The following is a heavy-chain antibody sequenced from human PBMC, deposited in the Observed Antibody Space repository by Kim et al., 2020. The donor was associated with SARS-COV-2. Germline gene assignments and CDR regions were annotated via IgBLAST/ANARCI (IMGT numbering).Heavy chain of an antibody. V-gene: IGHV4-59*08. CDR2: IFYSGST. Sequence: SETLSLTCTVSGGSISGYYWTWIRQRPGKGLELLGHIFYSGSTNYNPSLKSRVTMSVDTSKNQFSLKLSSVTAEDTAVYYCARVPRACSGYSCRYFEYWG. J-gene: IGHJ4*03. CDR1: GGSISGYY. D-gene: IGHD2-15*01. CDR3: ARVPRACSGYSCRYFEY.